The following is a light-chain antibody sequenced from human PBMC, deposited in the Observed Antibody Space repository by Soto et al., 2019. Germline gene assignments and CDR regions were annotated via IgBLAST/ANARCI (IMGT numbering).Light chain of an antibody. CDR2: GAS. V-gene: IGKV3-20*01. Sequence: VLTQSPGTLSLSPGERASLSCRASQSISSSYLAWYQKKPGQAPRLLIYGASSRATGIPERFSGSGSGTDFTLTISRLEPEDFVVYYCQQYSTLPHTFGQGTKLEVK. J-gene: IGKJ2*01. CDR3: QQYSTLPHT. CDR1: QSISSSY.